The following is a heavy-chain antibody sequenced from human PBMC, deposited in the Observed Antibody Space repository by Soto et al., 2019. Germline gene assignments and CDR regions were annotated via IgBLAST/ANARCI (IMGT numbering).Heavy chain of an antibody. V-gene: IGHV4-39*01. CDR2: IYYSGST. CDR1: GGSISSSSYY. D-gene: IGHD5-12*01. CDR3: ARQEGGYDLYYYYYMDV. J-gene: IGHJ6*03. Sequence: SQTLSLTCTVSGGSISSSSYYWGWIRQPPGKGLEWIGSIYYSGSTYYNPSLKSRVTISVDTSKNQFSLKRGSVTAADTAVYYCARQEGGYDLYYYYYMDVWGKGTTVTVSS.